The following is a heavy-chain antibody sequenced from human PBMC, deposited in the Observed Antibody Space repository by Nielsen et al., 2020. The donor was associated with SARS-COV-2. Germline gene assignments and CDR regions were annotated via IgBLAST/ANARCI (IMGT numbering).Heavy chain of an antibody. V-gene: IGHV3-21*01. CDR1: GFTFSSYW. CDR2: ISSSSSYI. J-gene: IGHJ6*02. D-gene: IGHD6-6*01. Sequence: GESLKISCAASGFTFSSYWMSWVRQAPGKGLEWVSSISSSSSYIYYADSVKGRFTISRDNAKNSLYLQMNSLRAEDTAVYYCARYRRIAARPAPYYYYGMDVWGQGTTVTVSS. CDR3: ARYRRIAARPAPYYYYGMDV.